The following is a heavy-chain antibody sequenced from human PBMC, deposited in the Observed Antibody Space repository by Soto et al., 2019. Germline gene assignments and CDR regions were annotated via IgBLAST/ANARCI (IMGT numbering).Heavy chain of an antibody. CDR1: GGPIRSSSHY. V-gene: IGHV4-39*02. CDR3: AREGGYVDY. Sequence: PLETLSLTCTVSGGPIRSSSHYWGWIRQSPGTGLEWIGSIDESGDSYYNPSLKSRVTISVDTSKNQFSLKLVSVTGADSAIYYCAREGGYVDYWGQGTLVTVSS. CDR2: IDESGDS. J-gene: IGHJ4*02. D-gene: IGHD1-1*01.